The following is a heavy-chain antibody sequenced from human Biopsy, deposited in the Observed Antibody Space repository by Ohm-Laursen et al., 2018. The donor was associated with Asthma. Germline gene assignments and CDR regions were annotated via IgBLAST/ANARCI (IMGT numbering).Heavy chain of an antibody. CDR1: GYTFNSAG. J-gene: IGHJ6*02. V-gene: IGHV1-18*01. D-gene: IGHD3-10*01. CDR3: ARAVDYSHYYGIDV. CDR2: TSVYNGNT. Sequence: ASVKVSFKTSGYTFNSAGITWVRQAPGQGLEWMGWTSVYNGNTKVAQKLQDRVTMITDTSTSTAYMELRSLRSDDTAVYFCARAVDYSHYYGIDVWGQGTTVTVS.